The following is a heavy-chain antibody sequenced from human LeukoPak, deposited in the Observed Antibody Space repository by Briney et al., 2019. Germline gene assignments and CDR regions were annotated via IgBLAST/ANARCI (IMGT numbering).Heavy chain of an antibody. CDR1: GFTFDDYN. Sequence: SLRLSCAASGFTFDDYNMHWVRQAPGKGLEGVSLISWDGGSTHYAVSVKRRFTISRDNRKNSLYLQMNRLRTEDTAVYYCAKAMRVGATSPFDYWGQGTLVTVSS. J-gene: IGHJ4*02. D-gene: IGHD1-26*01. CDR2: ISWDGGST. V-gene: IGHV3-43*01. CDR3: AKAMRVGATSPFDY.